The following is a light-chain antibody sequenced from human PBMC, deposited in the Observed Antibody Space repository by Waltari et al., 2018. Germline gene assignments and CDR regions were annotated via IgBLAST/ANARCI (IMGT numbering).Light chain of an antibody. CDR1: SSNIGKNY. V-gene: IGLV1-51*02. CDR3: GTWDNTLRRV. Sequence: QSVLAHPPSVSAAPGQKVNITCSVSSSNIGKNYVTWYQQLPGAAPKLLVYENNKRGSGVPDRFSGSKSGTSATLGITGLQTGDEADYYCGTWDNTLRRVFGTGTKVTVL. CDR2: ENN. J-gene: IGLJ1*01.